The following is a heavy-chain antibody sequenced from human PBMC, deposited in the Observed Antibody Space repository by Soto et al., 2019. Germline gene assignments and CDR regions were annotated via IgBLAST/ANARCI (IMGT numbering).Heavy chain of an antibody. J-gene: IGHJ4*02. CDR1: GGSFSGYY. V-gene: IGHV4-34*01. CDR3: ARDPYAIAARGFDY. CDR2: INHSGST. D-gene: IGHD6-6*01. Sequence: SETLSLTCAVYGGSFSGYYWSWIRQPPGKGLEWIGEINHSGSTNYNPSLKSRVTISVDTSKNQFSLKLSSVTAADTAVYYCARDPYAIAARGFDYWGQGTLVTVPQ.